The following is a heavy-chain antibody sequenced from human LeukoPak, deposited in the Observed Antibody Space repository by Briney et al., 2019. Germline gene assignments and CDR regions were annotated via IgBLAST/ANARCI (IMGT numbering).Heavy chain of an antibody. CDR2: IKQDGSEK. J-gene: IGHJ4*02. V-gene: IGHV3-7*04. D-gene: IGHD3-3*01. CDR1: GFTFSSYW. CDR3: ARAHVAIFGVVEHFDY. Sequence: GGSLRLSCAASGFTFSSYWMSWVRQAPGNGLEWVANIKQDGSEKYYVDSVEGRFTISRDNAKNSLYLQMNSLRAEDTALYYCARAHVAIFGVVEHFDYWGQGTLVTVSS.